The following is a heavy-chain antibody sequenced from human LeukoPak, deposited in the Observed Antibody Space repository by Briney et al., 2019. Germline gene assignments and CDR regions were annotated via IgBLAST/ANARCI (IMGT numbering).Heavy chain of an antibody. CDR1: GFTFSDYY. D-gene: IGHD3-3*01. Sequence: PGGSLRLSCAASGFTFSDYYMSWIRQAPGKGLEWVSYISSSGSTIYYADSVKGRFTISRDNAKNSLYLQMNSLRAEDTAVHYCARGVTIFGVVTPFDYWGQGTLVTVSS. J-gene: IGHJ4*02. CDR3: ARGVTIFGVVTPFDY. CDR2: ISSSGSTI. V-gene: IGHV3-11*04.